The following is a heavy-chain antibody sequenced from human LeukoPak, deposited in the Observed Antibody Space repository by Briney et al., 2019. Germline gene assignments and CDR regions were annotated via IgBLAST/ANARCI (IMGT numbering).Heavy chain of an antibody. CDR2: ISFDGSNK. D-gene: IGHD1-26*01. CDR1: GFAFSIYA. J-gene: IGHJ5*02. CDR3: AKEGSSGTSLRWFDP. V-gene: IGHV3-30*04. Sequence: GGSLRLSCAASGFAFSIYAIHWVRQAPGKGLEWVAVISFDGSNKYYADSVKGRFTISRDNSKNTLYLQMNSLRAEDTAVYYCAKEGSSGTSLRWFDPWGQGTLVTVSS.